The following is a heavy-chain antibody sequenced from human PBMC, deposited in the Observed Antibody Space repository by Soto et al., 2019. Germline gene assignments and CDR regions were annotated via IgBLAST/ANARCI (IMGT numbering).Heavy chain of an antibody. CDR2: ISAYNGNT. Sequence: ASVKVSCKASGYTFTSYGISWVRQAPGQGLEWMGWISAYNGNTNYAQKLQGRVTMTTDTSTSTAYMELRSLRSDDTAVYYCARETDGSGSYYPSYYYYYYMDVWGKGTTVTVSS. CDR3: ARETDGSGSYYPSYYYYYYMDV. J-gene: IGHJ6*03. V-gene: IGHV1-18*01. CDR1: GYTFTSYG. D-gene: IGHD3-10*01.